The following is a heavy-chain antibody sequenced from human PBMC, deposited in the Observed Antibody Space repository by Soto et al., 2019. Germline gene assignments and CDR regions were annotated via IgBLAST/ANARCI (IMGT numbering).Heavy chain of an antibody. J-gene: IGHJ6*02. CDR1: GYTFTSYA. V-gene: IGHV1-3*01. CDR3: ARVPSSNYYYYGMDV. Sequence: ASVKVSCKASGYTFTSYAMHWVRQAPGQRLEWMGWINAGNGNTKYSQKFQGRVTITRDTSASTAYMELSSLRSEDTAVYYCARVPSSNYYYYGMDVWGQGTTVTV. CDR2: INAGNGNT.